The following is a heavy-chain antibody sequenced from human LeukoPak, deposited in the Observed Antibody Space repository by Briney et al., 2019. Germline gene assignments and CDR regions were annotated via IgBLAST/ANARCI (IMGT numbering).Heavy chain of an antibody. CDR3: ARISSVWLKDFYYYMDV. D-gene: IGHD5-12*01. V-gene: IGHV4-39*07. CDR1: GGSISSGSYY. J-gene: IGHJ6*03. Sequence: SETLSLTCTVSGGSISSGSYYWGWIRQPPGKGLEWIGSIYYSGSTYYNSSLKSRVTMSIDTSKNQLSLMLSSVTAADTAVYYCARISSVWLKDFYYYMDVWGKGTTVTVSS. CDR2: IYYSGST.